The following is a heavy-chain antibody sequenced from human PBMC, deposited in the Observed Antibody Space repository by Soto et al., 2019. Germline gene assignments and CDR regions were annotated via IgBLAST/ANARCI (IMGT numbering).Heavy chain of an antibody. CDR2: SIPIFGTA. V-gene: IGHV1-69*01. D-gene: IGHD3-10*01. CDR3: ARGGEVHNAGPKPDYWFLDL. Sequence: QVQLVQSGAEVQKPGTSVKVSCKASGGTFSIYGISWVRQAPGHGLEWMGGSIPIFGTANYAQMFQSRVTMTGDESTSTAYMEPSSLRSEDTAVYYCARGGEVHNAGPKPDYWFLDLWGRGTLVAVSA. J-gene: IGHJ2*01. CDR1: GGTFSIYG.